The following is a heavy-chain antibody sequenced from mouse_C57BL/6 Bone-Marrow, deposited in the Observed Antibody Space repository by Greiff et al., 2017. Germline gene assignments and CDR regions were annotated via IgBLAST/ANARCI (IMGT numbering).Heavy chain of an antibody. CDR1: GYTFTNYL. CDR2: INPGSGGT. V-gene: IGHV1-54*01. CDR3: ASGVYYGNRFDY. J-gene: IGHJ2*01. D-gene: IGHD2-1*01. Sequence: QVQLQQSGAELVRPGASVKVSCKASGYTFTNYLIEWVKQRPGQGLEWIGVINPGSGGTNYNAKFKGKATLTADKSSSTAYMQLSSLTTEDAAGYYCASGVYYGNRFDYWGQGTTLTVSS.